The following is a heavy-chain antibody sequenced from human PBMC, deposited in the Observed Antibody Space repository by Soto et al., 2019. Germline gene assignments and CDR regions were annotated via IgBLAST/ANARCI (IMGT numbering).Heavy chain of an antibody. CDR1: GGSISSYY. D-gene: IGHD6-19*01. V-gene: IGHV4-59*01. CDR3: ARDGIGSQWLVPGISPDWYFDL. Sequence: QVQLQESGPGLVKPSETLSLTCTVSGGSISSYYWSWIRQPPGKGLEWIGYIYYSGSTNYNPSLKSRVTISVDTSKNQFSLKLSSVTAADTAVYYCARDGIGSQWLVPGISPDWYFDLWGRGTLVTVSS. CDR2: IYYSGST. J-gene: IGHJ2*01.